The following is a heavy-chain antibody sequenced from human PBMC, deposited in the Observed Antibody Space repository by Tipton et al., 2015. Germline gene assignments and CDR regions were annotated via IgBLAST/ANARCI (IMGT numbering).Heavy chain of an antibody. CDR1: GFTFSSYT. Sequence: SLRLSCAASGFTFSSYTMKWVRQAPGKGLEWVSSISRTSTYIYYADSVKGRFTISRDNAKNSLYLYMNSLRAEATAVYYCARGVWSPALVDYWGQGTLVTVSS. CDR3: ARGVWSPALVDY. J-gene: IGHJ4*02. D-gene: IGHD5-18*01. V-gene: IGHV3-21*01. CDR2: ISRTSTYI.